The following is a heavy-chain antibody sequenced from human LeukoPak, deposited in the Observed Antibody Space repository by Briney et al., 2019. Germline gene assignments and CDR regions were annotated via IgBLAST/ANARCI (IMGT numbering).Heavy chain of an antibody. CDR3: ARDYNWNFANSSPFDY. V-gene: IGHV1-69*06. J-gene: IGHJ4*02. CDR2: IIPAFGTT. D-gene: IGHD1-7*01. Sequence: GASVKVSCKSSGDTPHSHAISWVRQAPGQGLEWVGRIIPAFGTTNYAQKFQGRVTITVDKSTRTVYMEMSSLRSEDTAVYYCARDYNWNFANSSPFDYWGQGTLVTVSS. CDR1: GDTPHSHA.